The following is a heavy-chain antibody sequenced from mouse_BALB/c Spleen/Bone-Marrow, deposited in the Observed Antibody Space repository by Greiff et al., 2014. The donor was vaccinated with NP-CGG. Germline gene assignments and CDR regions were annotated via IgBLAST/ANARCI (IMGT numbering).Heavy chain of an antibody. D-gene: IGHD2-4*01. CDR3: ARRGVYDYPWFVY. J-gene: IGHJ3*01. CDR2: INPSSDYT. Sequence: VQLQQSGAELARPGASVKMSCRASGYTFTTYTVHWVKQRPGQGLEWIGYINPSSDYTNYNQKFKDKATLTADKSSSTAYMQLSSLTSEDSAAYYCARRGVYDYPWFVYWGQGTLVTVSA. CDR1: GYTFTTYT. V-gene: IGHV1-4*01.